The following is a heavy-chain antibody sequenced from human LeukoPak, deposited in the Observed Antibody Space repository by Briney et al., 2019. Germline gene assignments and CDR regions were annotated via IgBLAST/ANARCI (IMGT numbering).Heavy chain of an antibody. Sequence: SETLSLTCTVSGGSINSSRYYWDWVRQPPGKGLGWIVSVYYTGSTYDNPSLKSRVTTSVDTSKSQISLKMSSGTAADTAVYYCARGPRDDYFDYWGQGTLVTVSS. V-gene: IGHV4-39*07. D-gene: IGHD5-24*01. CDR3: ARGPRDDYFDY. J-gene: IGHJ4*02. CDR2: VYYTGST. CDR1: GGSINSSRYY.